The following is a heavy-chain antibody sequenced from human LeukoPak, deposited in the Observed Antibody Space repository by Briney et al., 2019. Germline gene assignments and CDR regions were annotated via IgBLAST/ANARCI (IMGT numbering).Heavy chain of an antibody. J-gene: IGHJ4*02. D-gene: IGHD3-22*01. CDR3: ARSYYDSSGYYRFYYFDY. CDR1: GGTFSRYA. Sequence: SVKVSCKASGGTFSRYAISSVRQAPGQGLEWMGRIIPISGTANSAQKFQGRVTITTDESTSTAYMELSSLRSEDTAVYYCARSYYDSSGYYRFYYFDYWGQGTLVTVSS. CDR2: IIPISGTA. V-gene: IGHV1-69*05.